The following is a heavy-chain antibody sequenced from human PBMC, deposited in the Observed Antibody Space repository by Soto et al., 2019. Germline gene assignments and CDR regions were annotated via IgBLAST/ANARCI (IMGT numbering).Heavy chain of an antibody. J-gene: IGHJ4*02. CDR1: GFTFSSYG. V-gene: IGHV3-33*01. D-gene: IGHD2-15*01. CDR2: IWYGGSNK. CDR3: ARSAVVTARSPFDY. Sequence: GGSLRLSCAASGFTFSSYGMHWVRQAPGKGLEWVAVIWYGGSNKYYADSVKGRFTISRDNSKNTLYLQMNSLRAEDTAVYYCARSAVVTARSPFDYWGQGTLVTVSS.